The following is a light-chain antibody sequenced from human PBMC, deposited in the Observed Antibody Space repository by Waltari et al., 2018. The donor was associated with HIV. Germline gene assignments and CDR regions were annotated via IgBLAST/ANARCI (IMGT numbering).Light chain of an antibody. CDR3: CAYAAGHVSYV. CDR1: TSDVGSYNY. Sequence: QSALTQPPSVSGSPGQSVTISCTGTTSDVGSYNYVSWYQQYPGKAPKPIIFDVNQRPSGVPERFSGSKSGNTASLTISGLQAADEADYFCCAYAAGHVSYVFGNGTAVAVL. J-gene: IGLJ1*01. V-gene: IGLV2-11*01. CDR2: DVN.